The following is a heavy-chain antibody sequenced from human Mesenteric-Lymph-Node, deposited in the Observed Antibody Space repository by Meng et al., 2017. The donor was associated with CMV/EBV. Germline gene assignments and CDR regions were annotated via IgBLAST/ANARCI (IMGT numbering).Heavy chain of an antibody. Sequence: HVQLQDSVPGLVRPSGTLSLTCSVSGDSVTNKKWWTWVRQPPGKGLEWIGEICDIGNTNYKSSLKSRVTISLDKSKTQFSLTLTSVTAADTAVYYCARGGAEAPYYFDSWGLGTLVTVSS. CDR1: GDSVTNKKW. V-gene: IGHV4-4*02. CDR2: ICDIGNT. CDR3: ARGGAEAPYYFDS. J-gene: IGHJ4*02. D-gene: IGHD2-21*01.